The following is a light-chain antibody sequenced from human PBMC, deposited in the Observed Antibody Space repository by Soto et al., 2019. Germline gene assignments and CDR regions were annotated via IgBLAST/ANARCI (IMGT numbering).Light chain of an antibody. Sequence: QSVLNPPPSASGSPGQSVTISCTGTSSDVGGYNYVSWYQQHPGKAPKLMICEVSKRPSGVPDRFSGSKSGNTASLTVSGLQAEDEADYYCSSYAGSIYYVFGTGTKVTVL. V-gene: IGLV2-8*01. CDR3: SSYAGSIYYV. CDR2: EVS. CDR1: SSDVGGYNY. J-gene: IGLJ1*01.